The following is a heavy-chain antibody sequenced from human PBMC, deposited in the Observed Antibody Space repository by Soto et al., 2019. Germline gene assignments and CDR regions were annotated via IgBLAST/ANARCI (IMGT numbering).Heavy chain of an antibody. CDR1: GGSISSSSYY. CDR3: ARLGIALVRGQSPYYYYYGMDV. CDR2: IYYSGST. D-gene: IGHD3-10*01. J-gene: IGHJ6*02. Sequence: QLQLQESGPGLVKPSETLSLTCTVSGGSISSSSYYWGWIRQPPGKGLEWIGSIYYSGSTYYNPSLKSRVTIPADTSKNQFSLKLSSVTAADTAVYYCARLGIALVRGQSPYYYYYGMDVWGQGTTVTVSS. V-gene: IGHV4-39*01.